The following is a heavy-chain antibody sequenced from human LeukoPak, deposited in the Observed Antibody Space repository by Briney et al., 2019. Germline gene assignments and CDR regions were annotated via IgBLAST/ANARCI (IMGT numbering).Heavy chain of an antibody. V-gene: IGHV1-18*01. Sequence: ASVKVSCTPSGYTFTNYGFNWGRQAPGQRLEWWGWISTYNGNTLYAQKFQGRVTMTTDTSTTTAYMELRSLRSDDTAVYYCARIGCSSTSCYGNSVDPWGQGTLVTVSS. CDR3: ARIGCSSTSCYGNSVDP. D-gene: IGHD2-2*01. CDR1: GYTFTNYG. CDR2: ISTYNGNT. J-gene: IGHJ5*02.